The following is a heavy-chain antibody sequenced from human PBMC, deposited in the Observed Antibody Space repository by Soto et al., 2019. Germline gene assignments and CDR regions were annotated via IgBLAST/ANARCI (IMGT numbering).Heavy chain of an antibody. J-gene: IGHJ4*02. CDR1: GFTFSSYI. CDR2: ISSSSSYI. D-gene: IGHD1-26*01. CDR3: ARDDGGSYFDY. Sequence: GGALRLSCAASGFTFSSYIMNWVRQSPGKGLEWVSSISSSSSYIYYADSVKGRFTISRDNAKNSLYLQMNSLRAEDTAVYYCARDDGGSYFDYWGQGTLVTVSS. V-gene: IGHV3-21*01.